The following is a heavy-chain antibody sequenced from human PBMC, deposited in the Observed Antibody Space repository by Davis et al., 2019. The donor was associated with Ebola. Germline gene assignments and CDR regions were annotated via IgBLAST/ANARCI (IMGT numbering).Heavy chain of an antibody. CDR2: ISGGGYRT. Sequence: PGGSLRLSCAASGFTFSSYSMNWVRQAPGKGLEWVSTISGGGYRTYSADPVKGRFPISRDNSKNTLYLQMSSLRNNDTAVYYCVKGEMASPGDYWGQGTLVSVSS. J-gene: IGHJ4*02. V-gene: IGHV3-23*01. CDR3: VKGEMASPGDY. D-gene: IGHD5-24*01. CDR1: GFTFSSYS.